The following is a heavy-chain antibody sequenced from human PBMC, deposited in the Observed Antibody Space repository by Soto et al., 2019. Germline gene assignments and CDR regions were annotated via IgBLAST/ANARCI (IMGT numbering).Heavy chain of an antibody. V-gene: IGHV3-23*01. Sequence: EVQLLESGGGLVQPGGSLRLSCAASGFTFSSYAMSWVRQAPGKGLEWVSAISGSGGSTYYADSVKGRFTISSDNSKNQLYLQVSSLRADDTVVYYCAKHDVRNYIDYSFDFCGKGTMVTVSS. D-gene: IGHD1-7*01. CDR2: ISGSGGST. CDR3: AKHDVRNYIDYSFDF. J-gene: IGHJ3*01. CDR1: GFTFSSYA.